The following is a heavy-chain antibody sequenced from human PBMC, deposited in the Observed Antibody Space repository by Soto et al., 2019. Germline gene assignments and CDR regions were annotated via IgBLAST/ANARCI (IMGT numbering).Heavy chain of an antibody. CDR3: AKARYCSSTSCYELDY. J-gene: IGHJ4*02. D-gene: IGHD2-2*01. V-gene: IGHV3-30*18. CDR2: ISYDGSNK. CDR1: GFTFSSYG. Sequence: GGSLRLSCAAAGFTFSSYGMHWVRQAPGKGLEWVAVISYDGSNKYYADSVKGRFTISRDNSKNTLYLQMNSLRAEDTAVYYCAKARYCSSTSCYELDYWGQGTLVTVSS.